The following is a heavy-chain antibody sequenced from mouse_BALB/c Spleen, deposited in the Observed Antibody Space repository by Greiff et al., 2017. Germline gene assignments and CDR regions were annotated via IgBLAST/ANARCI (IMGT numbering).Heavy chain of an antibody. CDR3: ARTTATYFDV. CDR2: ISYSGST. D-gene: IGHD1-2*01. J-gene: IGHJ1*01. V-gene: IGHV3-2*02. CDR1: GYSITSDYA. Sequence: EVQRVESGPGLVKPSQSLSLTCTVTGYSITSDYAWNWIRQFPGNKLEWMGYISYSGSTSYNPSLKSRISITRDTSKNQFFLQLNSVTTEDTATYYCARTTATYFDVWGAGTTVTVSS.